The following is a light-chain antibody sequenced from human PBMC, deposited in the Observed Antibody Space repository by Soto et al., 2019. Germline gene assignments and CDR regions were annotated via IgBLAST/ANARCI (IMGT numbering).Light chain of an antibody. V-gene: IGKV1D-16*01. Sequence: DIQMTQSPSSVSASVGDRVPITCRASQAIDSWLAWYQQKPGEAPKLLIFTGSLLHSGVPSRFSGSGSGTEFTLTISSLQPDDFATYYCQHYNSYSEAFGQGTKVDI. J-gene: IGKJ1*01. CDR2: TGS. CDR1: QAIDSW. CDR3: QHYNSYSEA.